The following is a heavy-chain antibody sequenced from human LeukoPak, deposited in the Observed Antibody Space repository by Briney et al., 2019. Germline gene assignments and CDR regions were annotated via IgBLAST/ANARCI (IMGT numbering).Heavy chain of an antibody. V-gene: IGHV1-2*02. CDR2: INPNSGGT. CDR1: GYTFTGYY. CDR3: ARDSLAAPGFDY. Sequence: ASVKVSCKASGYTFTGYYMHWVRQAPGQGLEWMGWINPNSGGTKYEQKFQGRVTMTRDTSISTAYMELSSLRSEDTAVYYCARDSLAAPGFDYWGQGTLVTVSS. J-gene: IGHJ4*02. D-gene: IGHD6-6*01.